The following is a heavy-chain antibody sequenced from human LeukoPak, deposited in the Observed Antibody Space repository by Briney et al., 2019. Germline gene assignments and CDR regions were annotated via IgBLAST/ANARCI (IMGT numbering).Heavy chain of an antibody. Sequence: PSETLSLTCTVSGGSISSYYWSWIRQPPGKGLEWIGYIYHSGRTNYNPSLKSRVTISTDTSKNQFSLKLTSVTAADTAVYYCARGGSWSDFDYWGQGTLVTVSS. CDR1: GGSISSYY. CDR3: ARGGSWSDFDY. CDR2: IYHSGRT. J-gene: IGHJ4*02. D-gene: IGHD6-13*01. V-gene: IGHV4-59*01.